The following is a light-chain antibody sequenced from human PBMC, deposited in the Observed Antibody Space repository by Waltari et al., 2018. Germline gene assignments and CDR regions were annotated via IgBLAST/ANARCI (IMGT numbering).Light chain of an antibody. CDR1: QSVSSN. CDR3: QQYNNWPRGT. J-gene: IGKJ5*01. Sequence: EIVMTQSPATLTVSPGESATVSCRARQSVSSNLAWYQQKPGQAPRLLIYGASTRATGIPARFSGSGSGTEFTLTISSLQSEDFAVYYCQQYNNWPRGTFGQGTRLEIK. V-gene: IGKV3-15*01. CDR2: GAS.